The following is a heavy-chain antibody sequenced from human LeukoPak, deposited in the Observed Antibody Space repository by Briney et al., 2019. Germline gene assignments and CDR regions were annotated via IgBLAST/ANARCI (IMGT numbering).Heavy chain of an antibody. CDR2: IYYSGST. V-gene: IGHV4-59*01. J-gene: IGHJ6*03. Sequence: PSETLSLTCTVSGGSISSYYWSWIRQPPGKGLEWIGYIYYSGSTNYNPSLKSRVTISVDTSKNQFSLKLSSVTAADTAVYYCARGPRDTAMVTDYYYYMDVWGKGTTVTVSS. D-gene: IGHD5-18*01. CDR3: ARGPRDTAMVTDYYYYMDV. CDR1: GGSISSYY.